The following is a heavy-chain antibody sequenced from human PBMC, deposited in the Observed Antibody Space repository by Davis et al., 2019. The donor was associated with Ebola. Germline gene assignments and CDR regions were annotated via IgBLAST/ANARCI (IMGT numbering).Heavy chain of an antibody. V-gene: IGHV3-23*01. CDR3: AKVHPPTTVTTGWFDP. J-gene: IGHJ5*02. Sequence: GESLKTSCAASGFIFRSYAMSWVRQAPGKGLEWVSSISVRSITYHADSVKGRFTISRDNSKNTLYLQMSSLRAEDTAVYYCAKVHPPTTVTTGWFDPWGQGTLVTVSS. CDR2: ISVRSIT. D-gene: IGHD4-17*01. CDR1: GFIFRSYA.